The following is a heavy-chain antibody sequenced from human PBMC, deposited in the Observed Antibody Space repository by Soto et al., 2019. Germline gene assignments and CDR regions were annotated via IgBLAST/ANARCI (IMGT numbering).Heavy chain of an antibody. D-gene: IGHD1-1*01. Sequence: QVQLQESGPGLVKPSGTLSLTCGVASGSISSSNWWSWFRQPPGRGLEWIGEISHGGTTNYNPSLESRVTMSLDKSRNHFSHMLSSVTAADTALYYCATQTYSYNWHRWGQGTLVTVSS. CDR3: ATQTYSYNWHR. J-gene: IGHJ5*02. V-gene: IGHV4-4*02. CDR1: SGSISSSNW. CDR2: ISHGGTT.